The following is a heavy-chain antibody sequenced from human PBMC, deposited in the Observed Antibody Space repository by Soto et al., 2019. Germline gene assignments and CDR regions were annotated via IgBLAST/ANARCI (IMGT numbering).Heavy chain of an antibody. J-gene: IGHJ6*02. V-gene: IGHV1-69*01. CDR2: IIPIFGTA. CDR3: ARDNYYDVREEDYGMDV. Sequence: QVQLVQSGAEVKKPGSSVKVSCKASGGTFSSYAISWVRQAPGQGLEWMGGIIPIFGTANYAQKFQGRVTITADESTSTAYMELSSLRSEDTAVYYCARDNYYDVREEDYGMDVWGQGTTVTVSS. D-gene: IGHD3-22*01. CDR1: GGTFSSYA.